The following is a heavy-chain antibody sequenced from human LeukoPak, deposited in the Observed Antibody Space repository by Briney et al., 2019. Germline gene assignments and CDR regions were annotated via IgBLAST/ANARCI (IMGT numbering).Heavy chain of an antibody. CDR3: ARRYGSGSSGTFDY. V-gene: IGHV4-59*01. CDR2: IYYSGST. J-gene: IGHJ4*02. D-gene: IGHD3-10*01. Sequence: SETLSLTCTVSGGSISSYYWSWTRQPPGKGLEWIGYIYYSGSTNYNPSLKSRVTISVDTSKNQFSLKLSSVTAADTAVYYCARRYGSGSSGTFDYWGQGTLVTVSS. CDR1: GGSISSYY.